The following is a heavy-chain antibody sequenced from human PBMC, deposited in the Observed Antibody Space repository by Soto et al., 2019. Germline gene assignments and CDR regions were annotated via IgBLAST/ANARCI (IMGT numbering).Heavy chain of an antibody. CDR1: GGSISSSSYY. D-gene: IGHD3-16*02. CDR2: IYYSGST. J-gene: IGHJ3*02. V-gene: IGHV4-39*01. CDR3: ARGHRYGNAFDI. Sequence: SETLSLTCTVSGGSISSSSYYWGWIRQPPGKGLEWIGSIYYSGSTYYNPSLKSRVTISVDTSKNQFSLKLSSVTAADTAVYYCARGHRYGNAFDIWGQGTMVTVSS.